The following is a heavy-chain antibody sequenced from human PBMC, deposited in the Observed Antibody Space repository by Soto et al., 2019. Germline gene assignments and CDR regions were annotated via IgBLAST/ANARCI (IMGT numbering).Heavy chain of an antibody. Sequence: EVQLVESGGGLVQPGGSLRLSCVASGFTFSSDSMNWVRQAPGKGLEWVAHISTSGATRYYADSVKGRFTISRDNAKTSLYLQMDSLRNEDTAVYYCAKFFGCGFDYWGQRTLVTVSS. CDR1: GFTFSSDS. J-gene: IGHJ4*02. CDR3: AKFFGCGFDY. V-gene: IGHV3-48*02. CDR2: ISTSGATR. D-gene: IGHD2-21*01.